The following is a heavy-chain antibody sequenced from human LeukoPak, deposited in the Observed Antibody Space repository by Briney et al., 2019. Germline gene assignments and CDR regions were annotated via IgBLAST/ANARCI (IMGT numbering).Heavy chain of an antibody. D-gene: IGHD2-15*01. V-gene: IGHV1-69*06. CDR3: ARAGHNTDDAMLHLRD. CDR1: GGTFNIYA. Sequence: KVSCKASGGTFNIYAITWVRQAPGQGLEWMGGIIPLFGTAKYAQKVQGRVSITADKSTSTAYMELSSLRSEDTAVYYCARAGHNTDDAMLHLRDWGQGTLVTVSS. CDR2: IIPLFGTA. J-gene: IGHJ4*02.